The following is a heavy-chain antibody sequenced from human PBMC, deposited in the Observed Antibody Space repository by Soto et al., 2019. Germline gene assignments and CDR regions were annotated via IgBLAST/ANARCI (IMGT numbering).Heavy chain of an antibody. V-gene: IGHV4-59*08. D-gene: IGHD5-18*01. CDR2: IYYSGST. CDR3: ARTESGYATGWFDP. CDR1: GGSISSYY. J-gene: IGHJ5*02. Sequence: SETLSLTCTVSGGSISSYYWSWIRQPPGKGLEWIGYIYYSGSTNYNPSLKSRVTISVDTSKNQFSLKLSSVTAADTAVYYCARTESGYATGWFDPWGQGNLVTVSS.